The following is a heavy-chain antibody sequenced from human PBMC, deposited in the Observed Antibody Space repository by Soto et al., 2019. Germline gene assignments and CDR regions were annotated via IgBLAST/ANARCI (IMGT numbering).Heavy chain of an antibody. CDR2: ISSSSSTI. Sequence: PGGSLRLSCAASGFTFSSYSMNWVRQAPGKGLEWVSYISSSSSTIYYADSVKGRFTISRDNAKNSLYLQMNSLRDEDTAVYYCARDPPRYSGYGKQIVFDYWGQGTLVTVSS. CDR3: ARDPPRYSGYGKQIVFDY. J-gene: IGHJ4*02. V-gene: IGHV3-48*02. D-gene: IGHD5-12*01. CDR1: GFTFSSYS.